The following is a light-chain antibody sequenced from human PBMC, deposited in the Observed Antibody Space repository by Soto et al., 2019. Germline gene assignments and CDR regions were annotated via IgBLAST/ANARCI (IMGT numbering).Light chain of an antibody. Sequence: DIQMTHSQSSLSDSVDDRVTVTCRASQSISTYVNWYQQKPGKAPKLLIYDAASLESGVPSRFSGSGSGTEFTLTISSLQPDDLATYYCQQYNRYWTFGRGTQGGYQ. CDR1: QSISTY. J-gene: IGKJ1*01. CDR3: QQYNRYWT. CDR2: DAA. V-gene: IGKV1-5*01.